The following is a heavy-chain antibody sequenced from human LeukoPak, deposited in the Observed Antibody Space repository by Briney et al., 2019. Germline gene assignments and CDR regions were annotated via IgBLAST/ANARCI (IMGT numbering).Heavy chain of an antibody. CDR2: IRYDGSNK. Sequence: PGGSLRLSCAASGFTFSSYAMSWVRQAPGKGLEWVAFIRYDGSNKYYADSVKGRFTISRDNSKNTLYLQMNSLRAEDTAVYYCAKSPDDYGDLYFDYWGQGTPVTVSS. J-gene: IGHJ4*02. CDR3: AKSPDDYGDLYFDY. D-gene: IGHD4-17*01. V-gene: IGHV3-30*02. CDR1: GFTFSSYA.